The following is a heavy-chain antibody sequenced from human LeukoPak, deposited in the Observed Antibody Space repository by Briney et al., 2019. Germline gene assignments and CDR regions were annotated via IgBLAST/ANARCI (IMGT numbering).Heavy chain of an antibody. D-gene: IGHD3-10*01. CDR2: IYYSGST. CDR1: GGSISSSSYY. Sequence: SETLSLTCTVSGGSISSSSYYWGWIRQPPGKGLEWIGSIYYSGSTYYNPSLKSRVTISVDTSKNQFSLKLSSVTAADTAVYYCVCYYGSGKGFDPWGQGTLVTASS. CDR3: VCYYGSGKGFDP. J-gene: IGHJ5*02. V-gene: IGHV4-39*07.